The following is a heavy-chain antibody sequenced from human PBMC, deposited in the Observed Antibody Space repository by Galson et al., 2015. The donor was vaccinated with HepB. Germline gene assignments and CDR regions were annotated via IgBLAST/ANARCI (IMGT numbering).Heavy chain of an antibody. D-gene: IGHD3-3*01. CDR3: ARVRITIFGVGRMDAFDI. Sequence: SVKVSCKASGYTFTGYYMHWVRQAPGQGLEWMGWINPNSGGTNYAQKFQGWVTMTRDTSISTAYMELSRLRSDDTAVYYCARVRITIFGVGRMDAFDIWGQGTMVTVSS. CDR2: INPNSGGT. CDR1: GYTFTGYY. V-gene: IGHV1-2*04. J-gene: IGHJ3*02.